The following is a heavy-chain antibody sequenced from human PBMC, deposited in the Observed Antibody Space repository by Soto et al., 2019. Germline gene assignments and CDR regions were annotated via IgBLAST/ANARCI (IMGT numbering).Heavy chain of an antibody. Sequence: PGGSLRLSCAASGFTFRSYGMHWVRQAPGKGLEWVALISYDGSKKYYADAVKGRFTISRDNSKSTLYLQMNSLRAEDTAVYYCGKGRSYYYYYGVDVWGQGTTVTVSS. CDR2: ISYDGSKK. CDR3: GKGRSYYYYYGVDV. CDR1: GFTFRSYG. J-gene: IGHJ6*02. D-gene: IGHD1-26*01. V-gene: IGHV3-30*18.